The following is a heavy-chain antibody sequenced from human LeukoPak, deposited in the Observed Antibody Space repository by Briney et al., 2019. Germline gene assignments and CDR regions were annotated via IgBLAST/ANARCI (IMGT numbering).Heavy chain of an antibody. J-gene: IGHJ4*02. V-gene: IGHV4-38-2*02. D-gene: IGHD3-10*01. Sequence: SETLSLTCTVFGYSITTGYYWGWIRQPPGKGLEWIGSIYHSGSTFYNPSLKSRVTISVDTSKNQFSLKLSSATAADTAIYYCARDQDYYGSGSYGPDHWGQGTQVTVSS. CDR2: IYHSGST. CDR3: ARDQDYYGSGSYGPDH. CDR1: GYSITTGYY.